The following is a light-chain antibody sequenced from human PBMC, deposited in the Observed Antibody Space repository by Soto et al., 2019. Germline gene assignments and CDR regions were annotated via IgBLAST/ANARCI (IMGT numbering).Light chain of an antibody. CDR2: GAS. CDR1: QSVSST. Sequence: EIVMTQSPSTLSVSPGDRAILSCRASQSVSSTLAWYQQNPGQAPKLLIYGASTMDTGIPSRFSGSGSGTEFTLTISILQSEDFAVYYCQQYNKCPLTFGPGTKVDI. J-gene: IGKJ3*01. CDR3: QQYNKCPLT. V-gene: IGKV3-15*01.